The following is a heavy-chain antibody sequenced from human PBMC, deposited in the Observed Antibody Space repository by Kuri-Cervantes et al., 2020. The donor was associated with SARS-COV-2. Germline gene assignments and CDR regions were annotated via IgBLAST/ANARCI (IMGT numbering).Heavy chain of an antibody. J-gene: IGHJ3*02. Sequence: ASVKVSCKASGYTFTSYDINWVRQAPGQGLTWMGWMNPTSGNTGYAQKFQGRVTITRDTSTSTVYMELSSLRSEDTAVYYCARDGGDAFDIWGQGTMVTVSS. V-gene: IGHV1-8*03. CDR3: ARDGGDAFDI. D-gene: IGHD3-16*01. CDR2: MNPTSGNT. CDR1: GYTFTSYD.